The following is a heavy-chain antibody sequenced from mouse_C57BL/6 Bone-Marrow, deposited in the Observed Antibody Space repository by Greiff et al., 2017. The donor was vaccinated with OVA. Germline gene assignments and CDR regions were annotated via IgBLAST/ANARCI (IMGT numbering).Heavy chain of an antibody. V-gene: IGHV14-4*01. CDR3: TSLITTVVAPDYYAMYY. CDR1: GFNIKDDY. J-gene: IGHJ4*01. CDR2: IDPENGDT. Sequence: EVQLQQSGAELVRPGASVKLSCTASGFNIKDDYMHWVKQRPEQGLEWIGWIDPENGDTEYASKFQGKATITADTSSNTAYLQLSSLTSEDTAVYYCTSLITTVVAPDYYAMYYWGQGTSVTVSS. D-gene: IGHD1-1*01.